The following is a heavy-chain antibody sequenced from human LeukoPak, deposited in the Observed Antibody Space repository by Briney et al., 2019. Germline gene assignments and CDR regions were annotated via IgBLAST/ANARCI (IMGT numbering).Heavy chain of an antibody. V-gene: IGHV4-39*07. CDR2: INHSGST. CDR1: GGSISSSYYY. J-gene: IGHJ6*02. CDR3: ARVGMDV. Sequence: SETLSLTCTVSGGSISSSYYYWGWLRQPPGKGLEWIGEINHSGSTNYNPSLKSRVTISVDTSKNQFSLKLSSVTAADTAVYYCARVGMDVWGQGTTVTVSS.